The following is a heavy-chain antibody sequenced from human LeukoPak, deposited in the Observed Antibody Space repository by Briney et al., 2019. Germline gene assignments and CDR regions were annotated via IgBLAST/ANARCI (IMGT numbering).Heavy chain of an antibody. CDR3: TTHYSSSWFYYYYYYMDV. CDR1: GFTFSNAW. Sequence: PGGSLRLSCAASGFTFSNAWMSWVRQAPGKGLEWVGRIKSKTDGGTTDYAAPVKGRFTISRDDSKNTLYLQMNSLKTEDTAVYYCTTHYSSSWFYYYYYYMDVWGKGTTVTVSS. J-gene: IGHJ6*03. V-gene: IGHV3-15*01. CDR2: IKSKTDGGTT. D-gene: IGHD6-13*01.